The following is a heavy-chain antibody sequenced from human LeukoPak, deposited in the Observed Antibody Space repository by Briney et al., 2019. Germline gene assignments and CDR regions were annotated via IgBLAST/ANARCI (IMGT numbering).Heavy chain of an antibody. CDR2: ITSGSSYSSNYYT. V-gene: IGHV3-11*06. Sequence: GGSLRLSCTASGFTFSDYYMSWIRQAPGKGLEWVSYITSGSSYSSNYYTNYADSVKGRFTISRDNAKNSLYLQMNSLRAEDTAVYYCASGIQWLLQPWGAFDIWGQGTMVTVSS. CDR3: ASGIQWLLQPWGAFDI. D-gene: IGHD6-19*01. CDR1: GFTFSDYY. J-gene: IGHJ3*02.